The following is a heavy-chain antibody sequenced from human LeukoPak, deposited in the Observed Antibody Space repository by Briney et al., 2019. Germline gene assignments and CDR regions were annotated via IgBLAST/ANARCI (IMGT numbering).Heavy chain of an antibody. CDR2: IYTSGST. V-gene: IGHV4-4*07. J-gene: IGHJ6*03. CDR3: ARDLYSSGWYGYYYYMDV. D-gene: IGHD6-19*01. Sequence: PSETLSLTCTVSGGSISSYYWSWVRQPAGKGLEWIGRIYTSGSTNYNPSLKSRVTISVDTSKNQFSLKLSSVTAADTAVYYCARDLYSSGWYGYYYYMDVWGKGTTVTVSS. CDR1: GGSISSYY.